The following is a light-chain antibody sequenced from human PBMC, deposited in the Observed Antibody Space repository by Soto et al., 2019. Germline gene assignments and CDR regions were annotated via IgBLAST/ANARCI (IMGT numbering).Light chain of an antibody. Sequence: DIQMTQSPSSLSASVGDRVTITCQASHDITSYLNCYQHKPDKAPKLLIYAASILEAGLPSRFSGSGSGTDFTFTISRLQPEDVATYDGQKCDYLPIFSPGTPVDVK. CDR2: AAS. CDR3: QKCDYLPI. CDR1: HDITSY. J-gene: IGKJ3*01. V-gene: IGKV1-33*01.